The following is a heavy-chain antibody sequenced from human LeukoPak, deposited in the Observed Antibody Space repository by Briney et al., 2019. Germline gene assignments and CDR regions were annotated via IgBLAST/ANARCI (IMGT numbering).Heavy chain of an antibody. CDR3: ARGTPVTTGEYYFDY. J-gene: IGHJ4*02. CDR2: IYHSGST. D-gene: IGHD4-17*01. Sequence: SETLSLTCAVSGGSISSGGYSWSWIRQPPGKGLEWIGYIYHSGSTYYNPSLKSRVTISVDRSKNQFSLKLSSVTAADTAVYYCARGTPVTTGEYYFDYWGQGTLVTVSS. V-gene: IGHV4-30-2*01. CDR1: GGSISSGGYS.